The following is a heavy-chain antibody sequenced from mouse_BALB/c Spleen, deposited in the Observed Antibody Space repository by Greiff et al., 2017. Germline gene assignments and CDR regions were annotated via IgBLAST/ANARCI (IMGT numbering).Heavy chain of an antibody. CDR3: VRDRNSGDY. Sequence: QVQLKESGPGLVAPSQSLSITCTVSGFSLTSYDISWIRQPPGKGLEWLGVIWTGGGTNYNSAFMSRLSISKDNSKSQVFLKMNSLQTDDTAIYYCVRDRNSGDYWGQGTSVTVSS. CDR2: IWTGGGT. CDR1: GFSLTSYD. J-gene: IGHJ4*01. V-gene: IGHV2-9-2*01.